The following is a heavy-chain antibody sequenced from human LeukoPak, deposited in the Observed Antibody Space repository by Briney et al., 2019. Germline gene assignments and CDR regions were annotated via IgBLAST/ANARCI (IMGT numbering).Heavy chain of an antibody. V-gene: IGHV3-33*01. CDR1: GFTFSSYG. CDR2: IWYDGSNK. J-gene: IGHJ3*02. D-gene: IGHD3-3*02. Sequence: GRSLRLSCAASGFTFSSYGMHWVRQAPGKGLEWVAVIWYDGSNKYYADSVKGRFTISRDNSKNTLYLQMNSLRAEDTAVYYCARVAPPRAFDIWGQGTMVTVSS. CDR3: ARVAPPRAFDI.